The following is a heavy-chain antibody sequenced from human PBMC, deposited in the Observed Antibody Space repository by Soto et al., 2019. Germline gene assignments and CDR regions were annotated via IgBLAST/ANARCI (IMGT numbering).Heavy chain of an antibody. J-gene: IGHJ5*02. Sequence: SETLSLTCTVSGGSISSSSYYWGWIRQPPGKGLEWIGSIYYSGSTYYNPSLKSRVTISVDTSKNQFSLKLSSVTAADTAVYYCARQSSYYGGNSDWFDPWGQGTLVTVSS. D-gene: IGHD4-17*01. CDR2: IYYSGST. CDR3: ARQSSYYGGNSDWFDP. V-gene: IGHV4-39*01. CDR1: GGSISSSSYY.